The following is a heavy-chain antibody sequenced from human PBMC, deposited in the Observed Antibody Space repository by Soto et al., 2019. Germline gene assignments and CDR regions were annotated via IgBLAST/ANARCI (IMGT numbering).Heavy chain of an antibody. J-gene: IGHJ4*02. CDR3: ARGAIAGRGGYYFDY. D-gene: IGHD3-10*01. V-gene: IGHV4-34*01. CDR1: GGSFSGYY. Sequence: SETLSLTCAVYGGSFSGYYWSWIRQPPGKGLEWIGEINHSGSTNYNPSLKSRVTISVDTSKNQFSLKLSSVTAADTAVYYCARGAIAGRGGYYFDYWGQGTLVTVSS. CDR2: INHSGST.